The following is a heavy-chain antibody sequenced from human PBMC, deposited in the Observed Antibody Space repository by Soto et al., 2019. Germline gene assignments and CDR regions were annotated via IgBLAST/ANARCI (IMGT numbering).Heavy chain of an antibody. D-gene: IGHD1-26*01. Sequence: PGGYLRLSCAASGFTFSTYAMSWVRQAPGKGLEWVSAISGSGRSTYYADSVKGRFTISRDISKNTLYLQMNSLRAEDTALYYCAKYYTVGARYEHFDSWGQGTLVTVSS. J-gene: IGHJ4*02. V-gene: IGHV3-23*01. CDR3: AKYYTVGARYEHFDS. CDR1: GFTFSTYA. CDR2: ISGSGRST.